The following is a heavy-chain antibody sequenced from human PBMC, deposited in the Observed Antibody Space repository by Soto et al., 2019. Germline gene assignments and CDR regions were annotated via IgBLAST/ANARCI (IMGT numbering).Heavy chain of an antibody. V-gene: IGHV4-59*01. CDR2: IYYRGST. CDR3: ARGTQGGYCSGGGCYSENDS. D-gene: IGHD2-15*01. J-gene: IGHJ5*02. Sequence: QVQLQESGPGLVKPSETLSLTCTVSGGSITSYSWSWIRQPPGKGLEWTGHIYYRGSTNYNPSLNRRVPLSVDTSKNPFTQTLSSVTAADTAVYYCARGTQGGYCSGGGCYSENDSWGQGTLVTVSS. CDR1: GGSITSYS.